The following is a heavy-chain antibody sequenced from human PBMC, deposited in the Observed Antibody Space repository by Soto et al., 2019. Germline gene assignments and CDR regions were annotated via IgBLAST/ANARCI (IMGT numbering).Heavy chain of an antibody. D-gene: IGHD3-16*01. V-gene: IGHV4-39*01. CDR3: ARRAQDAYRTIYHAWFDP. J-gene: IGHJ5*02. CDR1: GGSISSINVY. CDR2: LYYNGST. Sequence: PSETLSLTCTVSGGSISSINVYWGWIRQPPGKGLEWIGSLYYNGSTYYNPSLKSRVTISVDTSKNEFSLKLSSVTAADTAVYYCARRAQDAYRTIYHAWFDPWGQGTLVTVSS.